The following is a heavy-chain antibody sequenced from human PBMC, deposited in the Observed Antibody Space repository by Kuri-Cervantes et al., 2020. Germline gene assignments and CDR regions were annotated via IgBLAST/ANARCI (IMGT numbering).Heavy chain of an antibody. V-gene: IGHV4-59*01. CDR2: IYYSGST. CDR3: ARIRSSWYLYYGMDV. J-gene: IGHJ6*02. Sequence: SETLSLTCTVSGGSISSYYWSWIRQPPGKGLEWIGYIYYSGSTNYNPSLKSRVTVSVDTSKNQFSLKLSSVTAADTDVYYCARIRSSWYLYYGMDVWGQGTTVTVSS. D-gene: IGHD6-13*01. CDR1: GGSISSYY.